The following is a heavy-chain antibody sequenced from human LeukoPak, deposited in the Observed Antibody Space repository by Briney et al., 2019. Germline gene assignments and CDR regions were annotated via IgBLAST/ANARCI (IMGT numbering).Heavy chain of an antibody. CDR2: ISDGGGRT. J-gene: IGHJ4*02. D-gene: IGHD6-13*01. V-gene: IGHV3-23*01. CDR1: GFTFSSYA. CDR3: AKVWGPAAVYDY. Sequence: PGGSLRLSCAASGFTFSSYAMSWVRQAPGKGLEWVSGISDGGGRTYYADSVKGRFTISRDNSKNTLYLQMNSLRAEDTAVYYCAKVWGPAAVYDYWGQGTLVTVSS.